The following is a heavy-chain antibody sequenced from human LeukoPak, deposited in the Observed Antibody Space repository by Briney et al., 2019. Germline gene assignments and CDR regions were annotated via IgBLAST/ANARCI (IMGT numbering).Heavy chain of an antibody. CDR1: GYSISSGYY. CDR3: ARTSQLERPYFDY. D-gene: IGHD1-1*01. J-gene: IGHJ4*02. Sequence: PSETLSLTCTVSGYSISSGYYWGWIRQPPGKGLEWIGSIYHSGSTYYNPSLKSRVTISVDTSKNQFSLKLSSVTAVDTAVYYCARTSQLERPYFDYWGQGTLVTVSS. CDR2: IYHSGST. V-gene: IGHV4-38-2*02.